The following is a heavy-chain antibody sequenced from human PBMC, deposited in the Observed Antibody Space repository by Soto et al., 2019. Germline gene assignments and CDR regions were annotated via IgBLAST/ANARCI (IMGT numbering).Heavy chain of an antibody. V-gene: IGHV3-23*01. J-gene: IGHJ4*02. D-gene: IGHD5-18*01. Sequence: EVQLLDSGGGLVQPGGSLRPSFAAPGFTFSTFAMPWVRQAPGKGLEWVSTISGSGVGTYYADSVQGRFPISRDNSKNILYLQMNSLRADDTAVYYCAKGDTANDYWGQGTLVTVSS. CDR3: AKGDTANDY. CDR2: ISGSGVGT. CDR1: GFTFSTFA.